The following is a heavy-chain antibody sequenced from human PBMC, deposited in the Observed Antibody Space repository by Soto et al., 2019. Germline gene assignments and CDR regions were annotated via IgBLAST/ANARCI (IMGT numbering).Heavy chain of an antibody. V-gene: IGHV3-30*18. J-gene: IGHJ4*02. CDR3: AKDNCSGGSCYVLLSY. D-gene: IGHD2-15*01. CDR2: ISYDGSNK. Sequence: QVQLVESGGGVVQPGRSLRLSCAASGFTFSSYGMHWVRQAPGKWLEWVAVISYDGSNKYYADSVKGRFTISRDNSKNTLYLQMNSLRAEDTAVYYCAKDNCSGGSCYVLLSYGGQGTLVTVSS. CDR1: GFTFSSYG.